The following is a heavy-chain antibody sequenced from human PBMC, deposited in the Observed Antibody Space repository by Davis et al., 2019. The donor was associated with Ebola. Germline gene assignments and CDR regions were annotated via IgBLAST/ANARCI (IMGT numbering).Heavy chain of an antibody. V-gene: IGHV1-3*01. CDR2: INAGNGNT. CDR1: GYTFTSYA. Sequence: ASVKVSCKASGYTFTSYAMHWVRQAPGQRLEWMGWINAGNGNTKYSQKFQGRVTITRDTSASTAYMELRSLRSEDTAVYYCAREGIAVAGLNYWGQGTLVTVSS. CDR3: AREGIAVAGLNY. J-gene: IGHJ4*02. D-gene: IGHD6-19*01.